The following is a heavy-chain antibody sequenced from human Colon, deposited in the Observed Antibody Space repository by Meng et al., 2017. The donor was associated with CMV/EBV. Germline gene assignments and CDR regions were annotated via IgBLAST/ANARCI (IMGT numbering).Heavy chain of an antibody. CDR3: AKRGYCSSTSCYWSGPIDY. J-gene: IGHJ4*02. V-gene: IGHV3-33*06. D-gene: IGHD2-2*01. CDR1: FSSYG. Sequence: FSSYGRHWVRQAPGKGLEWVAVIWYDGSNKYYADSVKGRFTISRDNSKNTLYLQMNSLRAEDTAVYYCAKRGYCSSTSCYWSGPIDYWGQGTLVTVSS. CDR2: IWYDGSNK.